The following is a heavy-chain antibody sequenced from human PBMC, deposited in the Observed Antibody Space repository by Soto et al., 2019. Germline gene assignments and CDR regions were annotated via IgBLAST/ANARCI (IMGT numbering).Heavy chain of an antibody. Sequence: RRRIIQIPGKVLEWVSVIYSGGSTYYADSVKGRFTISRDNYKNTLYLQMNSLRAEDTAVYYCARDGVHGNTDALAIRGHGT. CDR3: ARDGVHGNTDALAI. V-gene: IGHV3-53*01. D-gene: IGHD1-1*01. CDR2: IYSGGST. J-gene: IGHJ3*02.